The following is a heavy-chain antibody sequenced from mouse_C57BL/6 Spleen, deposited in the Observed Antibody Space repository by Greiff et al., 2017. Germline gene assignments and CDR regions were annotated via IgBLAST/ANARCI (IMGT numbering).Heavy chain of an antibody. CDR1: GYTFTSYW. D-gene: IGHD2-4*01. J-gene: IGHJ4*01. Sequence: QVQLQQPGAELVKPGASVKLSCKASGYTFTSYWMPWVKQRPGRGLEWIGRIDPNSGGTKYNEKFKSKATLTVDKPSSTAYMQLSSPTSEDSAVYYCARGELIYDYDESNYYAMDYWGQGTSVTVSS. CDR3: ARGELIYDYDESNYYAMDY. V-gene: IGHV1-72*01. CDR2: IDPNSGGT.